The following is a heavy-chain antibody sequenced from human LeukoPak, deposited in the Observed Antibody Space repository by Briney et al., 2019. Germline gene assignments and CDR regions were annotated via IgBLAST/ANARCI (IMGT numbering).Heavy chain of an antibody. CDR2: ISSNGGST. Sequence: GGSLRLSCAASGFTFSSYAMHWVRQAPGKGLEYVSAISSNGGSTYYANSVKGRFTISRDNAKNSLYLQMNSLRAEDTALYYCAKDMAPIVGATGYFDYWGQGTLVTVSS. D-gene: IGHD1-26*01. CDR3: AKDMAPIVGATGYFDY. V-gene: IGHV3-64*01. J-gene: IGHJ4*02. CDR1: GFTFSSYA.